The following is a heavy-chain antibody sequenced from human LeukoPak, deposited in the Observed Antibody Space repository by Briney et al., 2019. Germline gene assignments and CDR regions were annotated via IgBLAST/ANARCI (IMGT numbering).Heavy chain of an antibody. CDR2: IYSGGRT. J-gene: IGHJ4*02. Sequence: GGSLRLSCAASGFTFSSYSMNWVRQAPGKGLDWVSVIYSGGRTNYADSVKGRFTISRDNSKNTLYLQMNSLRAEDTAVYYCATGISHSSLLDNWGQGTLVTVSS. CDR3: ATGISHSSLLDN. V-gene: IGHV3-53*01. D-gene: IGHD3-3*02. CDR1: GFTFSSYS.